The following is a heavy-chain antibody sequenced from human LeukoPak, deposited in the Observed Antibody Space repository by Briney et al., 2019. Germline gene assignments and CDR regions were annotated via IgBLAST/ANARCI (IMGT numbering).Heavy chain of an antibody. CDR2: INPNSGGT. CDR3: ARQGYDSSGPFTGWFDP. D-gene: IGHD3-22*01. CDR1: GYTFTSYA. J-gene: IGHJ5*02. V-gene: IGHV1-2*02. Sequence: ASVKVSCKASGYTFTSYAMHWVRQAPGQGLEWMGWINPNSGGTNYAQKFQGRVTMTRDTSISTAYMELSRLRSDDTAVYYCARQGYDSSGPFTGWFDPWGQGTLVTVSS.